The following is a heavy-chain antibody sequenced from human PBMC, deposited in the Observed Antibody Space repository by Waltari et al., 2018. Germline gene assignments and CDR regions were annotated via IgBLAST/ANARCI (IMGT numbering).Heavy chain of an antibody. CDR3: VGWNDPINS. CDR2: IGPDGSDK. V-gene: IGHV3-7*01. Sequence: EAQLVQSGGGLVQPGGSLTLSCAASGFTISRFWMTWCRQAPGQGLQWVAHIGPDGSDKYYVDSVKGRFTISRDNAENSLLLQMSSLRVEDTALYYCVGWNDPINSWGQGTLVAVSS. D-gene: IGHD1-1*01. CDR1: GFTISRFW. J-gene: IGHJ4*02.